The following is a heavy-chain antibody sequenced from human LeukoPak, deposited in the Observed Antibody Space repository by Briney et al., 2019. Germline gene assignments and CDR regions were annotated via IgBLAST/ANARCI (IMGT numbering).Heavy chain of an antibody. J-gene: IGHJ5*02. CDR2: ISGSGGST. D-gene: IGHD3-3*01. CDR1: GFTFSTYT. Sequence: PGGSPRLSCAASGFTFSTYTMSWVRQAPGKGLEWVSAISGSGGSTYYADSVKGRFTISRDNSKNTLYLQMNSLRAEDTAVYYCANTNMVFWSGYSFWFDPWGQGTLVTVSS. V-gene: IGHV3-23*01. CDR3: ANTNMVFWSGYSFWFDP.